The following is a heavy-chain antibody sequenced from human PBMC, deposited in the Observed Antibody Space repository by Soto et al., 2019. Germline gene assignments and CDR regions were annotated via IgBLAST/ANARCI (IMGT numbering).Heavy chain of an antibody. CDR2: IYFSGYT. V-gene: IGHV4-59*01. D-gene: IGHD1-26*01. CDR3: ARDVRGGNFDY. CDR1: GGSMSPYY. J-gene: IGHJ4*02. Sequence: SETLSLTCTVSGGSMSPYYWSWIRQTPGKGLEWIAYIYFSGYTNYSPSLKSRVTISVDTSKNQFSLELNSVTAADTAVYYCARDVRGGNFDYWGQGTLVTVSS.